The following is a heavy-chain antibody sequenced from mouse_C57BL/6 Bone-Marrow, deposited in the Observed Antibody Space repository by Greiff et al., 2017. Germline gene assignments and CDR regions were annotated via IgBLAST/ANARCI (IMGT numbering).Heavy chain of an antibody. D-gene: IGHD2-4*01. CDR2: IDPSVSYT. Sequence: QVQLQQPGAELVKPGASVKLSCKASGYTFTSYWMQWVKQRPGQGLEWIGEIDPSVSYTNYNQKFKGKATLTVDTSSSTAYMQLSSLTSEDSAVYYCARYDYFYAMDYWGQGTSVTVSS. CDR1: GYTFTSYW. V-gene: IGHV1-50*01. J-gene: IGHJ4*01. CDR3: ARYDYFYAMDY.